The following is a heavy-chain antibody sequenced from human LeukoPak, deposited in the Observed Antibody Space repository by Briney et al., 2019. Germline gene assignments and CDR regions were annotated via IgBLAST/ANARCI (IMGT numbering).Heavy chain of an antibody. J-gene: IGHJ4*02. D-gene: IGHD1-26*01. Sequence: GGSLRLSCVASGFSLSNYAMHWVRQAPGKGLEWVSDVSPSGGSTYYADAVRDRFTISRDNSNNILYLQMSSLRVDDTAIYYCAKEYTGTFSPFPSYFDNWGQGTLVTVSS. CDR2: VSPSGGST. CDR1: GFSLSNYA. CDR3: AKEYTGTFSPFPSYFDN. V-gene: IGHV3-23*01.